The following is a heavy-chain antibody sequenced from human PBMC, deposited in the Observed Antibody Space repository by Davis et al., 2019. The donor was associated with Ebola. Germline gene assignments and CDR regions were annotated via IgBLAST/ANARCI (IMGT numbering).Heavy chain of an antibody. V-gene: IGHV3-23*01. Sequence: GESLKISCAASGFTFSSYAMSWVRQAPGKGLEWVSVISGSGGSTYYADSVKGRFTISRDNSKNTLYLQMNSLRAEDTAVYYCARGGLRLGELSLYGEYYWGQGTLVTVSS. J-gene: IGHJ4*02. CDR1: GFTFSSYA. D-gene: IGHD3-16*02. CDR3: ARGGLRLGELSLYGEYY. CDR2: ISGSGGST.